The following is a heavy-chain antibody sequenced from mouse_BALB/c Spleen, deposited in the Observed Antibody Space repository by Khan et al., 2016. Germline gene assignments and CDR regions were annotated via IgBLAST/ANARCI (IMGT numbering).Heavy chain of an antibody. V-gene: IGHV1S135*01. CDR2: IDPYNGAT. J-gene: IGHJ4*01. CDR1: GYAFTSYN. Sequence: VQLQQSGPELVKPGASVKVSCKASGYAFTSYNMYWVKQSHGKSLEWIGYIDPYNGATSYNQKFKGKATLTVDRSSSTAYMHLNSLKSADSSVYYCARSDDYDEYYAMDYWGQGTSVTVSS. D-gene: IGHD2-4*01. CDR3: ARSDDYDEYYAMDY.